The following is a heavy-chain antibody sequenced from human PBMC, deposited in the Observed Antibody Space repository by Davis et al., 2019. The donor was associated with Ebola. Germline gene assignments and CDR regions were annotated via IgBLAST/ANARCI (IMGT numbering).Heavy chain of an antibody. Sequence: AASVKVSCKASGYTFTSYDINWVRQATGQGLEWMGWINPNSGGTNYAQKFQGWVTMTRDTSISTAYMELSRLRSDDTAVYYCARGRKLSSGWLNWFDPWGQGTLVTVSS. J-gene: IGHJ5*02. D-gene: IGHD6-19*01. CDR2: INPNSGGT. V-gene: IGHV1-2*04. CDR3: ARGRKLSSGWLNWFDP. CDR1: GYTFTSYD.